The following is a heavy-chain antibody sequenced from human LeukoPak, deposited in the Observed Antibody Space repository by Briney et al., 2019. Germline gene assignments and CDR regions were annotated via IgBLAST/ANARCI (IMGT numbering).Heavy chain of an antibody. J-gene: IGHJ4*02. Sequence: ASVNVSCKASGYTFTSYGISWVRQAPGQGLEWMGWISAYNGNTNYAEKVQGRVTMTTGTSTSTAYMELRSLRSDDTAVYYCARAISTGYSAFDYWGQGTLVTVSS. V-gene: IGHV1-18*01. D-gene: IGHD3-9*01. CDR2: ISAYNGNT. CDR1: GYTFTSYG. CDR3: ARAISTGYSAFDY.